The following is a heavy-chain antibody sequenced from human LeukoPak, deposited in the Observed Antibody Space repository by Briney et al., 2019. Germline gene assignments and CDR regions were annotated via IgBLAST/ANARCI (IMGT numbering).Heavy chain of an antibody. CDR1: GYTFTNYA. CDR2: ISAYNGNT. V-gene: IGHV1-18*01. CDR3: ARGPFTAAGMDV. D-gene: IGHD2-2*01. J-gene: IGHJ6*02. Sequence: ASVKVSCKASGYTFTNYAIHWVRQAPGQRLEWMGWISAYNGNTNYAQKLQGRVTMTTDTSTSTAYMELRSLRSDDTAVYYCARGPFTAAGMDVWGQGTTVTVSS.